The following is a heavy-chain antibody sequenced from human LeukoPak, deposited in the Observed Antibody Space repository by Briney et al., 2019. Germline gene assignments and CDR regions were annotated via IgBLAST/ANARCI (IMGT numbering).Heavy chain of an antibody. CDR3: AREVSYYDSSGKDY. CDR2: ISSSSSYI. J-gene: IGHJ4*02. CDR1: GFTFSSYS. Sequence: PGGSLRLSCAASGFTFSSYSMNWVRQAPGKGLEWVSSISSSSSYIYHADPVKGRFTISRDNAKNSLYLQMNSLRAEDTAVYYCAREVSYYDSSGKDYWGQGTLVTVSS. V-gene: IGHV3-21*01. D-gene: IGHD3-22*01.